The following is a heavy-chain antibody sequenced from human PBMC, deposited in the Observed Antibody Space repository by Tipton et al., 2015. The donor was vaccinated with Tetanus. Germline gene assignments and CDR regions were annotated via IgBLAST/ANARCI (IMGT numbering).Heavy chain of an antibody. CDR3: ARLTCSSPSCYYYYYYYVDV. V-gene: IGHV4-30-4*01. Sequence: LRLSCSVSGDSIRSEDYYWGWIRQSPGKGLEWLGYIYYSGSTYNNPSLKSRVSISLDASKNQFSLSSNSVTAADSATYYCARLTCSSPSCYYYYYYYVDVWGTGTAVAVSS. D-gene: IGHD2-2*01. CDR1: GDSIRSEDYY. J-gene: IGHJ6*03. CDR2: IYYSGST.